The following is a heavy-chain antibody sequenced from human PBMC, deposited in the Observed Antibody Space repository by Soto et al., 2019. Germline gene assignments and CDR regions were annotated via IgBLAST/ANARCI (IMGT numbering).Heavy chain of an antibody. V-gene: IGHV1-3*01. CDR1: GYTFTSYP. J-gene: IGHJ6*02. D-gene: IGHD5-18*01. CDR3: ARAGYTYGSTYYGMDV. CDR2: IDAGNGNT. Sequence: ASVKVSCKASGYTFTSYPTHWVRQAPGQRLEWMGWIDAGNGNTKYSQKFRGRVTFTTDTSASTAYMDLSSLRSEDTAVYYCARAGYTYGSTYYGMDVWGQGTTVTVSS.